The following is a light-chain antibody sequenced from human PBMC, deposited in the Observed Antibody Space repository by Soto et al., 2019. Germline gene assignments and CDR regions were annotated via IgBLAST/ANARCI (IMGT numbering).Light chain of an antibody. J-gene: IGKJ1*01. CDR3: HQVNDWPRGT. CDR1: QSISSY. Sequence: EIVMTQSPATLSVSPGERATLSCRASQSISSYLVWYQQKPGQAPRLLIYGASTRATDIPARFSGGGSGTEFTLTINSLQSEDVAVYYCHQVNDWPRGTFGQGTKVEVK. CDR2: GAS. V-gene: IGKV3-15*01.